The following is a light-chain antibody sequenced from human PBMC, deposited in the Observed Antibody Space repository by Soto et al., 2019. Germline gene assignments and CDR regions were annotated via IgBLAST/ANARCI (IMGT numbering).Light chain of an antibody. CDR2: DAS. Sequence: DIHMTHSPSCLSAAVGDRVTITCRASQSISSWLAWYQQKPGKAPKLLIYDASSLESGVPSRFSGSGSGTDFTLTISSLQPDDFATYYCQHYNSYSGAFGQGTKVDIK. CDR3: QHYNSYSGA. CDR1: QSISSW. V-gene: IGKV1-5*01. J-gene: IGKJ1*01.